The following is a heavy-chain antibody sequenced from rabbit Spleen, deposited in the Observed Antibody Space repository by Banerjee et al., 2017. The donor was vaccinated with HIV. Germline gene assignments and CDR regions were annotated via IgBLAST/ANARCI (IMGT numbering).Heavy chain of an antibody. J-gene: IGHJ4*01. CDR3: ARDGAGGSYFAL. V-gene: IGHV1S40*01. CDR2: IYAGGGVGT. D-gene: IGHD8-1*01. Sequence: QSLEESGGDLVKPGASLTLTCTASGFSFSSSYYMCWVRQAPGKGLEWIACIYAGGGVGTYYATWAKGRFTISKTSSTTVTLQMTSLTAADTATYFCARDGAGGSYFALWGPGTLVTVS. CDR1: GFSFSSSYY.